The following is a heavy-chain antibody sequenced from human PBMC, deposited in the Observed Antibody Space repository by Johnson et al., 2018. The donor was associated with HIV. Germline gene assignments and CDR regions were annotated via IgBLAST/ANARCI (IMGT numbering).Heavy chain of an antibody. CDR3: ARGGLGDYVVAFDI. CDR2: ISYDGSNK. D-gene: IGHD4-17*01. CDR1: GFNFNNYG. Sequence: QVQLVESGGGVVQPGRSLRLSCAASGFNFNNYGMHWVRQAPGKGLEWVAVISYDGSNKYFADSVKGRFTISRDKSKNTLYLQMNSLRAEDTAVYYCARGGLGDYVVAFDIWGQGTMVTVSS. V-gene: IGHV3-30*03. J-gene: IGHJ3*02.